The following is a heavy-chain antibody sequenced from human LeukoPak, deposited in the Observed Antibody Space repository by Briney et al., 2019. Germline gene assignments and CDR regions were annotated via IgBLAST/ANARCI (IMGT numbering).Heavy chain of an antibody. Sequence: GGSLRLSCAASGFTFSSCWMSWVRQAPGKGLEWVANIKQDGSEKYYVDSVKGRFTISRDNAKNSLYLQMNSLRAEDTAVYYCATSPFPYSSSRLFDYWGQGTLVTVSS. CDR1: GFTFSSCW. J-gene: IGHJ4*02. D-gene: IGHD6-13*01. V-gene: IGHV3-7*01. CDR2: IKQDGSEK. CDR3: ATSPFPYSSSRLFDY.